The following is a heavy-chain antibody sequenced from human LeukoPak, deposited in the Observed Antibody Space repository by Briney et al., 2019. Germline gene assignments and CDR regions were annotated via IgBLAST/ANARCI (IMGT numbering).Heavy chain of an antibody. CDR2: ISSSSSTI. D-gene: IGHD2/OR15-2a*01. CDR1: GFTFSIYN. J-gene: IGHJ4*02. Sequence: GGSLRLSCAASGFTFSIYNMNWVRQAPGKGLEWVSYISSSSSTIYYADSVKGRFTISRGNAKNSLYLQMNSLRAEDTAVYYCARDLSADGDYYFDYWGQGTLVTVSS. CDR3: ARDLSADGDYYFDY. V-gene: IGHV3-48*01.